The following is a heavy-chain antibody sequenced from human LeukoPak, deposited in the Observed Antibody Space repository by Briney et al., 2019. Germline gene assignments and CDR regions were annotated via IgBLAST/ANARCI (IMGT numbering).Heavy chain of an antibody. J-gene: IGHJ4*02. CDR1: GYTFTNYA. CDR3: AREVPAAAFDY. Sequence: ASVKVSCKASGYTFTNYAMNWVRQAPGQGLEWMGWINTNTGNPTYAQGFTGRFVFSLDTSVSTTYLQISSLKAEDTAVYYCAREVPAAAFDYWGQGTLVTVSS. V-gene: IGHV7-4-1*02. D-gene: IGHD2-2*01. CDR2: INTNTGNP.